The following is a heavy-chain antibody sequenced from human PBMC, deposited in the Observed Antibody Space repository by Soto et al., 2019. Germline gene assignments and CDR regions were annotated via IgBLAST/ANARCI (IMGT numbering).Heavy chain of an antibody. J-gene: IGHJ4*02. Sequence: LLESGGGLVQPGGSLRLSCAASGFPFTTYAMGWVRQAPGKGLEWVSSISGSGAGTFYADSVKGRFTISRDNAKKMVYLQMNGLRADDTALYYCAKEALTVAGNNFDSWGQGTLVTVSS. CDR3: AKEALTVAGNNFDS. D-gene: IGHD6-19*01. V-gene: IGHV3-23*01. CDR2: ISGSGAGT. CDR1: GFPFTTYA.